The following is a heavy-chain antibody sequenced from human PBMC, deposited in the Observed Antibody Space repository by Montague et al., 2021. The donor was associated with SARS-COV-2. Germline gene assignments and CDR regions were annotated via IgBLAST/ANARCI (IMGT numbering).Heavy chain of an antibody. D-gene: IGHD3-16*01. J-gene: IGHJ3*02. V-gene: IGHV6-1*01. Sequence: CAISGDSVAGDRGRWEENTQEPSRRFEWVCRPYYRKRRFDHYEVSTKGRISIKADTSKNQFSLQLDSVTPEDTAVYYCARGDGLGPYTGYAFDIWGQGTLVTVSS. CDR2: PYYRKRRFD. CDR1: GDSVAGDRGR. CDR3: ARGDGLGPYTGYAFDI.